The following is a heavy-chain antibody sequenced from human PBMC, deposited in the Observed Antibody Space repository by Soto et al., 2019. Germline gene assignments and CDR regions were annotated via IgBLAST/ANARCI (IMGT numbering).Heavy chain of an antibody. V-gene: IGHV3-15*07. Sequence: EVQLVESGGGLVKPGGSLRLSCAASGFTFSNAWMNWVRQAPGKGLEWVGRIKSKTDGGTTDYAAPVKGRFTSTKDDSKNTLYLQMNSLKTEDTAVYYCTVNILTGQNTDYWGQGTLVTVSS. CDR3: TVNILTGQNTDY. CDR2: IKSKTDGGTT. D-gene: IGHD3-9*01. J-gene: IGHJ4*02. CDR1: GFTFSNAW.